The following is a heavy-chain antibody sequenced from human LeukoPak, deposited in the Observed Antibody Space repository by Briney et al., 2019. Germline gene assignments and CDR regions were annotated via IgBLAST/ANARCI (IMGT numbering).Heavy chain of an antibody. Sequence: ASVKVSCAASGYMLARYGMSWVRQAPGQGLEWMGIINPSGGSTSYAQKFQGRVTMTRDTSTSTVYMELSSLRSEDTAVYYCAREYYYDSSGYRPLAFDIWGQGTMVTVSS. V-gene: IGHV1-46*01. CDR1: GYMLARYG. CDR2: INPSGGST. CDR3: AREYYYDSSGYRPLAFDI. J-gene: IGHJ3*02. D-gene: IGHD3-22*01.